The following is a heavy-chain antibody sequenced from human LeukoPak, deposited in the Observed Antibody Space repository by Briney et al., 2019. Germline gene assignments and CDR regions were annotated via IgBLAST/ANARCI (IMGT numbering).Heavy chain of an antibody. CDR2: ISGSRSRI. CDR1: GFNFSTCS. V-gene: IGHV3-21*01. J-gene: IGHJ6*03. Sequence: GGSLRLSCAGSGFNFSTCSPNWVRQAPGKGLGWVSSISGSRSRIYYADSVKGRFTISRDNAKNSLYLQMNSLRAEDTAVYYCARANDNYYYYYMDVWGKGTTVTIS. CDR3: ARANDNYYYYYMDV. D-gene: IGHD3-9*01.